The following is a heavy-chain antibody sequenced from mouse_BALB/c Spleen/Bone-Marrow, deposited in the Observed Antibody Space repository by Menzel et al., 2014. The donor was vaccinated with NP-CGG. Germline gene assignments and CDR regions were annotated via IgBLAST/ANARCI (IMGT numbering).Heavy chain of an antibody. Sequence: EVQGVESGGGLVQPGGSRKLSCAASGFTFSSFGMHWVRQAPEKGLEWVAYISSGSSTIFYADTLKGRFTVPRDNPKNTLVLQMTSLRSEDTAMYYCTRGGNWDDFDYWGQGTTLTVSS. D-gene: IGHD4-1*01. CDR1: GFTFSSFG. V-gene: IGHV5-17*02. CDR2: ISSGSSTI. CDR3: TRGGNWDDFDY. J-gene: IGHJ2*01.